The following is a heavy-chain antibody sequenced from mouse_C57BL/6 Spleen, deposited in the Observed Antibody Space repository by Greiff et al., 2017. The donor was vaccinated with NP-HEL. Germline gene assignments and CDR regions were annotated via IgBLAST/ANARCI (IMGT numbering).Heavy chain of an antibody. V-gene: IGHV5-9*01. CDR1: GFTFSSYT. J-gene: IGHJ1*03. D-gene: IGHD1-1*01. CDR2: ISGGGGNT. Sequence: EVKLMESGGGLVKPGGSLKLSCAASGFTFSSYTMSWVRQTPEKRLEWVATISGGGGNTYYPDSVKGRFTISRDNAKNTLYLQMSSLRSEDTALYYCARQPLYYGSSYGYFDVWGTGTTVTVSS. CDR3: ARQPLYYGSSYGYFDV.